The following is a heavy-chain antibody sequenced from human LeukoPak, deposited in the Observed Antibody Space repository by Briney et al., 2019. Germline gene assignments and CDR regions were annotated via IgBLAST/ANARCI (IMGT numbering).Heavy chain of an antibody. CDR3: ARWSIYSGYGLDY. J-gene: IGHJ4*02. Sequence: SETLSLTCNVSGGSISSGGYSWSWIRQHPGKGLEWIGNIYHSGSTYYNPSLKSRVTISVDTSKNQFSLKLSSVAAADTAVYYCARWSIYSGYGLDYWGQGTLVTVSS. CDR1: GGSISSGGYS. D-gene: IGHD5-12*01. V-gene: IGHV4-31*03. CDR2: IYHSGST.